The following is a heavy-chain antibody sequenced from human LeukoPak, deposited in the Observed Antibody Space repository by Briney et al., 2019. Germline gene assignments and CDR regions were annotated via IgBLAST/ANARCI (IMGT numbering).Heavy chain of an antibody. D-gene: IGHD3-3*01. J-gene: IGHJ4*02. CDR2: IYYSGST. V-gene: IGHV4-59*12. CDR1: GGSISSYY. CDR3: GRGLASGYPPIPFDY. Sequence: NPSETLSLTCTVSGGSISSYYWSWIRQPPGKGLEWIGYIYYSGSTNYNPSLKSRVTISLDTSKIQFSLNLSSVTAADTAVYYCGRGLASGYPPIPFDYWGQGTLVTVSS.